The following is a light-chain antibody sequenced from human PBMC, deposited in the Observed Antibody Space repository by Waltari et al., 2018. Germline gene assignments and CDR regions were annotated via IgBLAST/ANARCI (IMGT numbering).Light chain of an antibody. CDR2: AAS. CDR1: QVINSW. V-gene: IGKV1-12*01. Sequence: DIQMTQSPSSVSASVGARVIITSRASQVINSWLAWYQQKPGRAPKLLIYAASTLKSGVPSRFSGSGSGTDFTLTINSLQPEDFATYFCQHSKNFPLTFGGGTKVEIK. J-gene: IGKJ4*01. CDR3: QHSKNFPLT.